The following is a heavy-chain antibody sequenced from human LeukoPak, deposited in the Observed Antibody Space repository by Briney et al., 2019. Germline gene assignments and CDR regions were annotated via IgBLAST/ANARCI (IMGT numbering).Heavy chain of an antibody. J-gene: IGHJ4*02. V-gene: IGHV5-51*01. CDR2: IYPDESNI. CDR3: ARPPSRGYSSSSEY. CDR1: GYSFPTYW. Sequence: GESLKISCKGSGYSFPTYWIAWVRQMPGKGLEWMGIIYPDESNIRYSPSFRGQVTISADKSISTAYLQWSSLKASDTAMYYCARPPSRGYSSSSEYWGQGTLVTVSS. D-gene: IGHD2-2*03.